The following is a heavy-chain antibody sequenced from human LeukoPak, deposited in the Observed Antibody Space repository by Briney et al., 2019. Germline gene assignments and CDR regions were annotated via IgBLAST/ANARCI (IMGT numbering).Heavy chain of an antibody. CDR3: ASLAYGDY. CDR1: GGSISSYY. J-gene: IGHJ4*02. V-gene: IGHV4-59*08. Sequence: SETLSLTCTVSGGSISSYYWSWIRQPPGKGLEWIGYIYYSGSTNYNPSLKSRVTISVDTSKNQFSLKLSSVTAADTAVYCCASLAYGDYWGQGTLVTVSS. D-gene: IGHD4-17*01. CDR2: IYYSGST.